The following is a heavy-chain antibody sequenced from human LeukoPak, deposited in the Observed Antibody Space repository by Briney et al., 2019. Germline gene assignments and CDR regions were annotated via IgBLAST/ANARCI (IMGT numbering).Heavy chain of an antibody. V-gene: IGHV1-46*01. D-gene: IGHD5-24*01. CDR3: TRRDGYNAFDY. Sequence: GASVKVSXKASGYAFSSYYMHWVRQAPGQGPEWMGIINPRRGSTTYAQKFQGRVTMTGDTSTSTVYMELSSLRSEDTTVYYCTRRDGYNAFDYWGQGTLVTVSS. CDR1: GYAFSSYY. J-gene: IGHJ4*02. CDR2: INPRRGST.